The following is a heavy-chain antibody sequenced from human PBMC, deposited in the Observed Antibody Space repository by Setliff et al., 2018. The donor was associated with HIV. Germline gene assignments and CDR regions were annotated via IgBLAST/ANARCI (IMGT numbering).Heavy chain of an antibody. J-gene: IGHJ6*02. V-gene: IGHV5-51*01. D-gene: IGHD2-15*01. CDR3: ARLGGICSGGSCTALAYTMDV. CDR1: GYSFSSYW. CDR2: IYPGDSDT. Sequence: PGESLKISCKGSGYSFSSYWIGWVRQMPGKGLEWMGIIYPGDSDTRYSPSFQGQVTISADKSISTAYLQCSSLKASDTAMYYCARLGGICSGGSCTALAYTMDVWGQGTTVTVLL.